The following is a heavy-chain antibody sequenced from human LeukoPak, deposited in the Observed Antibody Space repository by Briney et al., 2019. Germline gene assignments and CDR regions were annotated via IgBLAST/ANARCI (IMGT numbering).Heavy chain of an antibody. J-gene: IGHJ4*02. D-gene: IGHD3-22*01. Sequence: GGSLRLSCAASGFTFGYYSMSWVRQAPGKGLEWVSGITGSAGSTHYADSVKGRFTISRDNTKNTLYLQMNSLRAEDTAIYYCAKSSYYDSSGYYREYYFDYWGQGTLVTVSS. CDR3: AKSSYYDSSGYYREYYFDY. V-gene: IGHV3-23*01. CDR2: ITGSAGST. CDR1: GFTFGYYS.